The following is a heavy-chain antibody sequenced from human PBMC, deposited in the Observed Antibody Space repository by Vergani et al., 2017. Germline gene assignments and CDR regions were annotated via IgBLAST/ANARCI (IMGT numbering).Heavy chain of an antibody. Sequence: EVQLVQSGAEVKKPGESLKISCKGSGYSFTSYWIGWVRQMPGKGLEWMGIIYPGDSDTRYSPSFQGQVTISADKSISTAYLQWSSLKASDTAMYYCATGVKKRYSYGSDWYFDLWGRGTLVTVSS. CDR3: ATGVKKRYSYGSDWYFDL. CDR1: GYSFTSYW. D-gene: IGHD5-18*01. V-gene: IGHV5-51*01. J-gene: IGHJ2*01. CDR2: IYPGDSDT.